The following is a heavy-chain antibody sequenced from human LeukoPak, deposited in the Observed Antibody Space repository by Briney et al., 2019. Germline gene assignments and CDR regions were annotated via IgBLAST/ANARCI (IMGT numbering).Heavy chain of an antibody. CDR1: GGSISSGSYY. J-gene: IGHJ4*02. V-gene: IGHV4-61*02. CDR3: ARVPTTVTPDY. CDR2: IYTSGST. Sequence: SETLSLTCTVSGGSISSGSYYWSWIRQPAGKGLEWIGRIYTSGSTNYNPSLKSRVTISVDTSKNQFSLRLSSVTAADTAVYYCARVPTTVTPDYWGQGTLVTVSS. D-gene: IGHD4-17*01.